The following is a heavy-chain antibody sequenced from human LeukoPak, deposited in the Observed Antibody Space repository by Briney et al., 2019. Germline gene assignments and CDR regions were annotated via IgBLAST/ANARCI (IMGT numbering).Heavy chain of an antibody. J-gene: IGHJ4*02. CDR3: ARWRFGDGYNPVYFDY. Sequence: GASVTVSCKASGGTFSSYAISWVRQAPGQGLEWMGGIIPIFGTANYAQKFQGRVTITADESTSTAYMELSSLRSEDTAVYYCARWRFGDGYNPVYFDYWGQGTLVTVSS. CDR2: IIPIFGTA. V-gene: IGHV1-69*13. D-gene: IGHD5-24*01. CDR1: GGTFSSYA.